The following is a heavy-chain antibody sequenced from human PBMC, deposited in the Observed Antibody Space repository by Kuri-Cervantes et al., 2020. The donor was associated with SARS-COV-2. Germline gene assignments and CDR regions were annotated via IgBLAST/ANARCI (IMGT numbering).Heavy chain of an antibody. Sequence: GESLKISCAASGFTFISTATHWVRQAPGKGLEWVAVISYDGSTKYYADSVKGRFTISRDNSKDTLSLQMNSLRAEDTALYYCVKDRQGLGYSGMDVWGPGATVTVSS. CDR1: GFTFISTA. CDR2: ISYDGSTK. CDR3: VKDRQGLGYSGMDV. J-gene: IGHJ6*01. V-gene: IGHV3-30*18. D-gene: IGHD2-21*01.